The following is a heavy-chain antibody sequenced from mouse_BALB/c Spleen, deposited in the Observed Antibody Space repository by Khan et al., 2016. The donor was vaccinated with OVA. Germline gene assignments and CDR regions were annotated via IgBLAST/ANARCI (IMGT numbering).Heavy chain of an antibody. J-gene: IGHJ3*01. V-gene: IGHV1S81*02. CDR3: TRSGWAAFAY. Sequence: QVQLQQSGAELVKPGASVKLSCKASGYTFTSYYMYWVKQRPGQGLEWIGGINPSDGGTNFNEKFKSKATLTVEKSSSTAYMQLSSLTSEDSAVYYCTRSGWAAFAYWGQGTLVTVSA. D-gene: IGHD1-1*02. CDR1: GYTFTSYY. CDR2: INPSDGGT.